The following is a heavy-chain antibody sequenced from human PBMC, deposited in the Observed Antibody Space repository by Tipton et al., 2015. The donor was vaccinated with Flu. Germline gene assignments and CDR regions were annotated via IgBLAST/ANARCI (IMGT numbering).Heavy chain of an antibody. D-gene: IGHD1-26*01. J-gene: IGHJ4*02. CDR3: ARHERDDGSYYVPYFDY. Sequence: TLSLTCAVYGGSFSGYYWSWIRQPPGKGLEWIGYIYYSGSTNYNPSLKSRVTISVDTSKNQFSLKLSSVTAADTAVYYCARHERDDGSYYVPYFDYWGQGTLVTVSS. CDR1: GGSFSGYY. V-gene: IGHV4-59*08. CDR2: IYYSGST.